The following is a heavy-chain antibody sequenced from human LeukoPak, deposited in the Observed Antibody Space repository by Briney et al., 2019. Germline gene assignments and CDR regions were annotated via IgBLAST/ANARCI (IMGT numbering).Heavy chain of an antibody. D-gene: IGHD3-22*01. J-gene: IGHJ3*02. CDR3: ASCDRANYYDSSGYYGYDAFDI. Sequence: GRSLRLSCAASGFTFSSYEMNWVRQAPGKGLEWVSYISSSGSTIYYADSVKGRFPISRHNAKNSLYLQMNSLRAEDTAVYYCASCDRANYYDSSGYYGYDAFDIWGQGTMVTVSS. CDR2: ISSSGSTI. V-gene: IGHV3-48*03. CDR1: GFTFSSYE.